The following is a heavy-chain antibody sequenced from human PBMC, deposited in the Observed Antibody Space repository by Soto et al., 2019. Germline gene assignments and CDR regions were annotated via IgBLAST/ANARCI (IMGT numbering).Heavy chain of an antibody. CDR3: ARDRPDIVVVPAEFDY. CDR2: ISAYNGNT. D-gene: IGHD2-2*01. V-gene: IGHV1-18*01. Sequence: QVQLVQSGAEVKKPGASVKVSCKASGYTFTSYGISWVRQAPGQGLEWMGWISAYNGNTNYAQKLQGRVTMTTDTSTSTAYIELRSLRSDDTAVYYCARDRPDIVVVPAEFDYWGQGTLVTVSS. CDR1: GYTFTSYG. J-gene: IGHJ4*02.